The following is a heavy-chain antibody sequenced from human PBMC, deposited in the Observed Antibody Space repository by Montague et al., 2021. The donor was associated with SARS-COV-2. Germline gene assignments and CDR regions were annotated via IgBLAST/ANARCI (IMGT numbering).Heavy chain of an antibody. CDR2: IYYSGST. Sequence: SETLSLTCTVSGGSISTSPYFWGWIRQPPGKGLEWIGSIYYSGSTYYNPSLKSRVAISIDTSENQFSLKLSSVTAADPAAYYCARGNRIAVAGTDFDYWGQGTLVTVSS. J-gene: IGHJ4*02. D-gene: IGHD6-19*01. V-gene: IGHV4-39*07. CDR3: ARGNRIAVAGTDFDY. CDR1: GGSISTSPYF.